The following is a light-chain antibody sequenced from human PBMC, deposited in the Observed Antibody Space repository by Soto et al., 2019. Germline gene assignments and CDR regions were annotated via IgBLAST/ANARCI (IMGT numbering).Light chain of an antibody. J-gene: IGKJ1*01. CDR3: QQYNSYSVT. Sequence: DIQMTQSPSTLSASVGDRVTITRRASQSISIWLAWYQQKPGKAPKLLIYKASSLESGVPSRFSGSGSGTEFALTISSLQPDDFATYYCQQYNSYSVTFGQGTKVDI. CDR2: KAS. CDR1: QSISIW. V-gene: IGKV1-5*03.